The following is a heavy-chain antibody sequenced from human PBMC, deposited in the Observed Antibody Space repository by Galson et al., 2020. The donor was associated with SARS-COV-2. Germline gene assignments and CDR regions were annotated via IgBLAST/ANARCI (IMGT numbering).Heavy chain of an antibody. CDR2: VTHSGSA. CDR1: GGSISGDY. V-gene: IGHV4-34*01. J-gene: IGHJ6*03. D-gene: IGHD5-12*01. CDR3: ARAKKDPEYGGTFPNYFYYYYMDV. Sequence: SETLSLTCAVSGGSISGDYWTWIRQSPGEGLEWIGEVTHSGSASYNPSLKSRVTISVDTSKNQLSLKLTSMTAVDTAIYFCARAKKDPEYGGTFPNYFYYYYMDVWDKGTTVTVSS.